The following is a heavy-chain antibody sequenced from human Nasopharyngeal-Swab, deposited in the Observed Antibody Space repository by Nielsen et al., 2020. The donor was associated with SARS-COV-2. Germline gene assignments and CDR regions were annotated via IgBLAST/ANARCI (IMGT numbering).Heavy chain of an antibody. J-gene: IGHJ4*02. CDR2: ISGSGSTI. Sequence: GGSLRLSCAASGFTFSSYEMNWVRQAPGKGLEWVSYISGSGSTIYYADSVEGRFTISRDNAKNSLYLQMNSLRAEDTAVYYCARGDDSSGFSITLDYWGQGTLVTVSS. D-gene: IGHD3-22*01. V-gene: IGHV3-48*03. CDR3: ARGDDSSGFSITLDY. CDR1: GFTFSSYE.